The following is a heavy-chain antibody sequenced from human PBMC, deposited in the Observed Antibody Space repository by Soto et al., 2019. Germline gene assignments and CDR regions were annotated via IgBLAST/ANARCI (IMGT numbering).Heavy chain of an antibody. Sequence: SVQVSCTASGYTFTGYYMHWVRQAPGQGLEWMGWINPNSGGTNYAQKFQGRVTMTRDTSISTAYMELSRLRSDDTAGYYCARTSYHDAFDSWGQGKTVTVAS. D-gene: IGHD1-26*01. J-gene: IGHJ3*02. CDR1: GYTFTGYY. V-gene: IGHV1-2*02. CDR2: INPNSGGT. CDR3: ARTSYHDAFDS.